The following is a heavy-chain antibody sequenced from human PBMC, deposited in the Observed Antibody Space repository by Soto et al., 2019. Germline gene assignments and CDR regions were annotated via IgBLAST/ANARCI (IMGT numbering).Heavy chain of an antibody. CDR2: ISYDGSNK. J-gene: IGHJ4*02. V-gene: IGHV3-30-3*01. CDR3: AREDGDSYYFDY. Sequence: GGSLRLSCGASGFTFGSYAVHWVRKAPGKGLEWVAVISYDGSNKYYADSVKGRFTISRDNSKNTLYLQMNSLRAEDTAVYYCAREDGDSYYFDYWGQGTLVTVSS. D-gene: IGHD2-21*02. CDR1: GFTFGSYA.